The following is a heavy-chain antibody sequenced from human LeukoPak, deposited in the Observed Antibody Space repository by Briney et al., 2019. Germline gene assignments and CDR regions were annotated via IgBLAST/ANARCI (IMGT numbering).Heavy chain of an antibody. Sequence: GGSLRLSCAASGFTVSDNYMGWVRRAPGKGLEWVSVMYSRGDTYYANSVKGRFTFSRDISKNTLYLQMNGLRTEDTAMYYCARDAPQVPAAGVLASWGQGTLVIVSS. D-gene: IGHD6-13*01. CDR1: GFTVSDNY. CDR2: MYSRGDT. V-gene: IGHV3-53*01. J-gene: IGHJ5*02. CDR3: ARDAPQVPAAGVLAS.